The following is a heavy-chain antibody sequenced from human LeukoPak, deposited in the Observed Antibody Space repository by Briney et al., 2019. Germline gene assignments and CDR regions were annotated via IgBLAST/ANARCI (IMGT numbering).Heavy chain of an antibody. J-gene: IGHJ4*01. CDR1: GYMFTNYG. V-gene: IGHV1-18*03. Sequence: GASVKVSCKASGYMFTNYGISWVRQAPGQGLEWMGWISAYNGKINYAQKFQGRVTMTTDRSTNTAYMELRSLRSDDMAVYYCARGYDPKGENDYWGQGTLVAVSS. CDR3: ARGYDPKGENDY. D-gene: IGHD2-2*01. CDR2: ISAYNGKI.